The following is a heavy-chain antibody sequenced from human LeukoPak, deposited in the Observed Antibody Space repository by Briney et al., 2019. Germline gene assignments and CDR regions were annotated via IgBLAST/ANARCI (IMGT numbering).Heavy chain of an antibody. D-gene: IGHD6-13*01. CDR3: GRVIAGAIDY. CDR1: GFTFSGHS. V-gene: IGHV3-7*01. Sequence: GGSLRLSCAASGFTFSGHSMTWVRQAPGKGLEWVANINLDGSERFYVDFVKGRLTISRDNADNSMYLQMNRLMAEDTAVYYCGRVIAGAIDYWGQGTLVTVSS. J-gene: IGHJ4*02. CDR2: INLDGSER.